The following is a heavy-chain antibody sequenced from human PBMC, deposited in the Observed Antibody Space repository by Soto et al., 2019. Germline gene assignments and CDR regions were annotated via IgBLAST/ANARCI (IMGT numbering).Heavy chain of an antibody. CDR3: AKNQWGNVFDI. D-gene: IGHD3-16*01. J-gene: IGHJ3*02. CDR1: GFAFSSYD. Sequence: EVQLLESGGGLVQPGGSLRLSCAASGFAFSSYDMTWVHQAPGKGLEWVSTISKSGPTPYYADSVRGRFTISRDNSKNTLHLQMNSLRAEDTALYYCAKNQWGNVFDIWGQGTMLTVSS. V-gene: IGHV3-23*01. CDR2: ISKSGPTP.